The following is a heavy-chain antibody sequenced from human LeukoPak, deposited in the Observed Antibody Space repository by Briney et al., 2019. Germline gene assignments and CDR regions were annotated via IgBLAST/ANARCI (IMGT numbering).Heavy chain of an antibody. D-gene: IGHD4-17*01. V-gene: IGHV1-2*06. J-gene: IGHJ4*02. CDR3: AREHGNTAHYGADFDY. CDR2: INPNSGGT. CDR1: GYTFTSYY. Sequence: GASVKVSCKASGYTFTSYYMHWVRQAPGQGLEWMGRINPNSGGTNYAQKFQGRVTMTRDTSISTAYMELSRLRSDDTAVYYCAREHGNTAHYGADFDYWGQGTLVTVSS.